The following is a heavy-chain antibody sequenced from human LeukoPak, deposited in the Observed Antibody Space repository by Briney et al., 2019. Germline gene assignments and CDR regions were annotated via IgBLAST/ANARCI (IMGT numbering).Heavy chain of an antibody. CDR2: IIPIFGTV. V-gene: IGHV1-69*01. D-gene: IGHD6-13*01. CDR3: ARTTRGGKAAGPGNYYYGMDV. CDR1: GGTFSNYA. J-gene: IGHJ6*04. Sequence: EASVKVSCKASGGTFSNYAITWVRQAPGQGLEWMGGIIPIFGTVNYAQNFQGRVTITADESTSTAYMDLSSLRSEDTAVYYCARTTRGGKAAGPGNYYYGMDVWGKGTTVTVSS.